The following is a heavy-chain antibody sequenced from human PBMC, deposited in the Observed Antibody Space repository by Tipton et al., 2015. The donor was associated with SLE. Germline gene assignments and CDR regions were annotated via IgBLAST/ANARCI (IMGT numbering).Heavy chain of an antibody. CDR1: GFTFSTYS. CDR2: ISSGSNYI. CDR3: AGFRWGYGLDV. V-gene: IGHV3-21*01. Sequence: SLRLSCAASGFTFSTYSMNWVRQAPGKGLEWVASISSGSNYIYHSDSMKGRFTTSRDNAKNSQYLQMNSLRAEDTAIYYCAGFRWGYGLDVWGQGTTVTVSS. D-gene: IGHD1-26*01. J-gene: IGHJ6*02.